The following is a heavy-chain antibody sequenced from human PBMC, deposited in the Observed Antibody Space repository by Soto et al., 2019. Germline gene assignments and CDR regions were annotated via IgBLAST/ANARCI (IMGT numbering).Heavy chain of an antibody. CDR2: IYYSGTT. CDR1: GASITGAGYY. D-gene: IGHD4-4*01. CDR3: ARDQYSNLRSYYYMDV. Sequence: PSETLSLTCTVSGASITGAGYYWTWIRQHPGKGLEWIGYIYYSGTTYYNPSLKSRVTISADTSKNQFSLKLSSVTVADTAVYYCARDQYSNLRSYYYMDVWGKGTTVTVSS. V-gene: IGHV4-31*03. J-gene: IGHJ6*03.